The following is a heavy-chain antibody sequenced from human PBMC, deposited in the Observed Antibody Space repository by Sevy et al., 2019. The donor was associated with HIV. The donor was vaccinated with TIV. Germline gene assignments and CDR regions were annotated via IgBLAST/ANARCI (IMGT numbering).Heavy chain of an antibody. D-gene: IGHD4-17*01. CDR3: ARDWGDDFDDRRGSYYSVYGMDV. CDR1: GFTFSIYW. J-gene: IGHJ6*02. V-gene: IGHV3-7*01. Sequence: GGSLRLSYAASGFTFSIYWMTWVRQAPGKGLEWVANIKQDGSEKYYVDSVKGRFTISRDNAKNSLYLQMNSLRADDTAVYYCARDWGDDFDDRRGSYYSVYGMDVWGQGTTVTVSS. CDR2: IKQDGSEK.